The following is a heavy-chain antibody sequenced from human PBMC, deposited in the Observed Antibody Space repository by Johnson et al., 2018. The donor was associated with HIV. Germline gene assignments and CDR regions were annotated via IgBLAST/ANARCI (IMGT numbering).Heavy chain of an antibody. J-gene: IGHJ3*01. D-gene: IGHD4-23*01. V-gene: IGHV3-33*03. Sequence: QVQLVESGGGVVQVGRSLRLSCEASGFTFSRYGMHWVRQAPGKGLEWVAVIWYDGSNKNYTESVKGRFSISRDNSKNTPYLQRNSLRAEDTATYYCAKSPGKDNGGNSGGIDFWGQGTRVTVSS. CDR1: GFTFSRYG. CDR3: AKSPGKDNGGNSGGIDF. CDR2: IWYDGSNK.